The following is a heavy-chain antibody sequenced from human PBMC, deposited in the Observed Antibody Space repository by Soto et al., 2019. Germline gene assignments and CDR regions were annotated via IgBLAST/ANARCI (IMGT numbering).Heavy chain of an antibody. CDR2: INPNSGGT. J-gene: IGHJ6*02. Sequence: KACGYSNTCNSMYWLRQDTRKGLEWMGWINPNSGGTNYAQKFQGRVTMTRDTAISTAYMELSRLTSEDTAVYYCATGSFTRTGGRIGYHYNALDVWGQGSTVTVSS. CDR1: GYSNTCNS. V-gene: IGHV1-2*02. CDR3: ATGSFTRTGGRIGYHYNALDV. D-gene: IGHD2-15*01.